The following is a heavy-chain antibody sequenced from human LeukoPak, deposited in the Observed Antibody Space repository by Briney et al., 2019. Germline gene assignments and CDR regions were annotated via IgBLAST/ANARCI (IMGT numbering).Heavy chain of an antibody. V-gene: IGHV1-24*01. CDR3: AKAAREDYGSVDDYGMDV. D-gene: IGHD3-10*01. Sequence: ASVKVSCKVSGYTLTELSMHWVRQAPGKGLEWMGGFDPEDGETIYAQKFQGRVTMTEDTSTDTAYMELSSLRAEDTAVYYCAKAAREDYGSVDDYGMDVWGQGTTVTVSS. J-gene: IGHJ6*02. CDR1: GYTLTELS. CDR2: FDPEDGET.